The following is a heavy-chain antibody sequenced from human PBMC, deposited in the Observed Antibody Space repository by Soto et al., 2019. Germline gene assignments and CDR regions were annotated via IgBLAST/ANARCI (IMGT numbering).Heavy chain of an antibody. J-gene: IGHJ4*02. CDR3: AKDHRELLWFGELAD. D-gene: IGHD3-10*01. CDR1: GFTFSSYG. Sequence: QVQLVESGGGVVQPGRSLRLSCAASGFTFSSYGMHWVRQAPGKGLEWVAVISYDGSNKYYADSVKGRFTISRDNSKNPLYLQMNSLRAEDTAVYYCAKDHRELLWFGELADWGQGTLVTVSS. CDR2: ISYDGSNK. V-gene: IGHV3-30*18.